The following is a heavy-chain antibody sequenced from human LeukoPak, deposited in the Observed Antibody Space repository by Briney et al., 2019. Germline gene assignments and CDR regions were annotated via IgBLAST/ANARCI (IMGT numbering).Heavy chain of an antibody. V-gene: IGHV4-4*02. Sequence: SETLSLTCAVSGGSISNDKWWSWVRQSPVKGLEWIGEMYHSGSTNYNPSLKSRVTISVDKSNNRFSLKLISVTAADTAMYYCATGTSWYYYYWGQGTLVTVSS. CDR1: GGSISNDKW. CDR3: ATGTSWYYYY. J-gene: IGHJ4*02. D-gene: IGHD6-13*01. CDR2: MYHSGST.